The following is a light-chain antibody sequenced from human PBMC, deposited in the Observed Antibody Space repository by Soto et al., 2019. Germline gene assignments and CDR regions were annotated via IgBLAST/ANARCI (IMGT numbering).Light chain of an antibody. V-gene: IGKV1-5*01. J-gene: IGKJ1*01. CDR3: QQYDSFSVT. CDR1: QSISSW. Sequence: DIQMTPSPSTLSASVGDRVTITCRASQSISSWLAWYQQKPGKAPKLLIYDVSALKRGVPPRFSGSGSGTEFTLTISSLQPDDFATYYCQQYDSFSVTFGQGTKVDIK. CDR2: DVS.